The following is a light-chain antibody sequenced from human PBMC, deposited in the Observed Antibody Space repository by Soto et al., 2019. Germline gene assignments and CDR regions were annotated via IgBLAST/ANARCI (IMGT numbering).Light chain of an antibody. CDR1: QSISRR. V-gene: IGKV1-5*01. Sequence: DIQMIQSPSALSAFVGDRVTITCRASQSISRRLAWYPQKPGKAPKLLIYDASSLESGVPAGFSGSGSGTQFKLTNSSLQPDDFATYYCQQYSSYPWTFGQGTRVELK. CDR3: QQYSSYPWT. J-gene: IGKJ1*01. CDR2: DAS.